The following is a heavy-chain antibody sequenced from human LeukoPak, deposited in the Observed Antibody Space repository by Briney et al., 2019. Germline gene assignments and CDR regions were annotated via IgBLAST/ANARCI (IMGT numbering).Heavy chain of an antibody. Sequence: SETLSLTCTVSGGSISSSSYYWGWIRQPPGKGQEWIGSIYYSGSTYYNPSLKSRVTISVDTSKNQFSLQLSSVTAADTAVYYCARQDYDSSGYYSLNYFDYWGQGTLVTVSS. D-gene: IGHD3-22*01. CDR1: GGSISSSSYY. V-gene: IGHV4-39*01. CDR2: IYYSGST. CDR3: ARQDYDSSGYYSLNYFDY. J-gene: IGHJ4*02.